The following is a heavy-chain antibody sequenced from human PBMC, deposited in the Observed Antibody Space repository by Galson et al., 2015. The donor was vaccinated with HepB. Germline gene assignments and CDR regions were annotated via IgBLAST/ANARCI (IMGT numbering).Heavy chain of an antibody. CDR3: AVVYSSGWTNYYGMDV. V-gene: IGHV6-1*01. CDR1: GDSVSSDSAA. D-gene: IGHD6-19*01. Sequence: CAISGDSVSSDSAAWNWIRQSPSRGLEWLGRTYYRSKWYNDHAVSVKSRITINPDTSKNQFSLQLNSVTPEDTAVYYCAVVYSSGWTNYYGMDVWGQGTTVTASS. J-gene: IGHJ6*02. CDR2: TYYRSKWYN.